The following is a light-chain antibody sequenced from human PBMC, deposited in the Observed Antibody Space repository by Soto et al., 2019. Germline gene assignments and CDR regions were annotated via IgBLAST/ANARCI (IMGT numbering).Light chain of an antibody. CDR3: HQYNNGPRT. Sequence: SVLTQSPGTLSLSPGERATLPXRASQSFRLYFAWYQQDPGXAPRXXXDGXSTRENGCPDSLSGSASATEFTLTISSRQSDDCEVYYCHQYNNGPRTFGQGTRLDIK. CDR2: GXS. V-gene: IGKV3-15*01. J-gene: IGKJ5*01. CDR1: QSFRLY.